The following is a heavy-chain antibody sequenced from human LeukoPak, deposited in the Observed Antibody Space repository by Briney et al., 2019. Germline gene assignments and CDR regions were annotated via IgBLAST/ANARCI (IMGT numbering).Heavy chain of an antibody. CDR3: ATTPGTDHDYGDYAPGSGAFDI. J-gene: IGHJ3*02. CDR1: GYTFTSYG. Sequence: ASVKVSCKASGYTFTSYGITWVRQAPGQGLEWMGWINANNGNTNYAQNLQGRVTMTTDTSTSTAYMELRSLRSDDTAVYYCATTPGTDHDYGDYAPGSGAFDIWGQGTMVTVSS. V-gene: IGHV1-18*01. CDR2: INANNGNT. D-gene: IGHD4-17*01.